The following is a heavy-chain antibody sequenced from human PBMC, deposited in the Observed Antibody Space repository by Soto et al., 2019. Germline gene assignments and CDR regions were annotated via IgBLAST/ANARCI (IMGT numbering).Heavy chain of an antibody. D-gene: IGHD6-19*01. J-gene: IGHJ6*03. CDR1: GFTFSSYW. Sequence: GGSLRLSCAASGFTFSSYWMSWVRQAPGKGLEWVANIKQDGSEKYYVDSVKGRFTISRDNAKNSLYLQMNSLRAEDTAVYYCARDSQWLVYNYYYYYMDVWGKGTTVTVS. V-gene: IGHV3-7*01. CDR2: IKQDGSEK. CDR3: ARDSQWLVYNYYYYYMDV.